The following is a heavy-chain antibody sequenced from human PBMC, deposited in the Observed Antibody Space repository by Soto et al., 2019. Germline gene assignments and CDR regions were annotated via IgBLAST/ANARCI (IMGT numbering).Heavy chain of an antibody. V-gene: IGHV1-18*01. Sequence: QVQLLQSGAEVKKPGASVKVSCEASGYMFNTYGITWVRQAPGQGLEWMGWISVYNGNIDYAQKFEGRVTMTTDTSTSTAYMELKSLTSDDTAVYYCARTYGSGDYFLPFEYWGQGTPVSVSS. J-gene: IGHJ4*02. D-gene: IGHD3-10*01. CDR2: ISVYNGNI. CDR1: GYMFNTYG. CDR3: ARTYGSGDYFLPFEY.